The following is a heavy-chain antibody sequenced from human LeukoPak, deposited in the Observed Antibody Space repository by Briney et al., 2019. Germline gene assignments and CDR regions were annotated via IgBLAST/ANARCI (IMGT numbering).Heavy chain of an antibody. D-gene: IGHD4-17*01. CDR1: GFTFSNYA. CDR2: ISGSGGST. J-gene: IGHJ4*02. CDR3: AKDGSFYGDSPVDY. V-gene: IGHV3-23*01. Sequence: GGSLRLSCAASGFTFSNYAMSWVRQAPGKGLEWVSAISGSGGSTYYADSVKGRFTISRDNSKNTLYLQMNSLRAEDTAVYYCAKDGSFYGDSPVDYWGQGTLVTVSS.